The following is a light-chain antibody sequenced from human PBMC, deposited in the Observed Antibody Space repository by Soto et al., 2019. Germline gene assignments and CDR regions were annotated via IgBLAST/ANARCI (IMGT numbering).Light chain of an antibody. CDR3: QQYNSYSST. V-gene: IGKV1-16*01. CDR1: LSISNY. J-gene: IGKJ1*01. CDR2: AAS. Sequence: DIQMTQSPSSLSASVGDRVTITCRASLSISNYLTWYQQMPGKAPKLLIYAASSLQSGVPSRFSGSGSGTEFTLTISSLQPDDFATYYCQQYNSYSSTFGHGTKVDIK.